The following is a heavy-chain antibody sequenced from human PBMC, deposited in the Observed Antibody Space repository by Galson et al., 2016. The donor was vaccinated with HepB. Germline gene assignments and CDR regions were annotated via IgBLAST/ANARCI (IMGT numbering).Heavy chain of an antibody. CDR3: VHGGEDYGDYTGYPFDY. CDR2: LYWNEER. CDR1: GFSLRRTGVG. J-gene: IGHJ4*02. Sequence: PALVKPTQTLTLTCTYSGFSLRRTGVGVGWVRQAPGKALEWLGFLYWNEERRYSPSLKNRLTITKDTSKNQGFRTMTKLYPVDSGTYYCVHGGEDYGDYTGYPFDYWGQGALVAVSS. V-gene: IGHV2-5*04. D-gene: IGHD4-17*01.